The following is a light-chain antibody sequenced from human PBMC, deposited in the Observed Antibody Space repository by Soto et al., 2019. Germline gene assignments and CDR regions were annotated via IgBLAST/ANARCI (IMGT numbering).Light chain of an antibody. CDR2: EVT. J-gene: IGLJ2*01. V-gene: IGLV2-8*01. CDR1: SSDVGVHSF. CDR3: CTDTGRDFYI. Sequence: QSALTQPPSASGSLGQSVTISCTGTSSDVGVHSFVSWYQQSPGKAPKLLIYEVTKRPAGVPDRFSGSKSGNTASLTVSGLQAEDEADYYCCTDTGRDFYILGGGTKLTVL.